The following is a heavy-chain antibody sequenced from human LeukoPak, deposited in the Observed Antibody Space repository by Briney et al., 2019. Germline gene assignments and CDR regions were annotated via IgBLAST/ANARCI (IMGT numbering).Heavy chain of an antibody. CDR1: GFTFSSYS. D-gene: IGHD3-9*01. J-gene: IGHJ6*03. CDR3: ARDTPVDTLTGYFSPYYYYYYMDV. V-gene: IGHV3-21*01. CDR2: ISSSSSYI. Sequence: GGSLRLSCAASGFTFSSYSMNWVRQAPGKGLEWVSSISSSSSYIYYADSVKGRFTISRDNAKNSLYLQMNSLRAEDTAVYYCARDTPVDTLTGYFSPYYYYYYMDVWGKGTTVTVSS.